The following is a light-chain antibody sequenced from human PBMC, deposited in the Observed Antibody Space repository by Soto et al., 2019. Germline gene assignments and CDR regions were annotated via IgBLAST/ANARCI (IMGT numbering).Light chain of an antibody. V-gene: IGKV3-20*01. J-gene: IGKJ4*01. CDR1: QSVSTSY. Sequence: EIVLTQSPGTLSLSPGERATLSCRASQSVSTSYLAWYQQKPGQAPRLLIYGASSRATGFPDRFSGSGSGADFTLTISRLEPEDFEVYYCQQYGSVPLTFGGGTKVEIK. CDR2: GAS. CDR3: QQYGSVPLT.